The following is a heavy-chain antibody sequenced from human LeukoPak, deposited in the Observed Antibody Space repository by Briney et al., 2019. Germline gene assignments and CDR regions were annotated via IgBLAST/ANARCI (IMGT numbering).Heavy chain of an antibody. CDR3: ASGECSGGSCYALAGY. CDR1: GGSISSYY. CDR2: IYYSGST. J-gene: IGHJ4*02. Sequence: KSSETLSLTCTVSGGSISSYYWSWIRQPPGKGLEWNGYIYYSGSTNYNPSLKSRVTISVDTSRNQFSLKLSSVTTADTAVYYCASGECSGGSCYALAGYWGQGTLVTVSS. D-gene: IGHD2-15*01. V-gene: IGHV4-59*01.